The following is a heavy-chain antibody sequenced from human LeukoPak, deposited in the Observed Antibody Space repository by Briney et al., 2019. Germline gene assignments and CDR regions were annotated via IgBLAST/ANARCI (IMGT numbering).Heavy chain of an antibody. Sequence: PGGSLRLSCAASGFTFSSYGMHWIRQAPGKGLEWVAVIWYDGSNKYYADSVKGRFTISRDNSKNTLYLQMNSLRAEDTAVYYCARDQSLYYYYGMDVWGQGTTVTVSS. V-gene: IGHV3-33*01. CDR1: GFTFSSYG. J-gene: IGHJ6*02. CDR3: ARDQSLYYYYGMDV. CDR2: IWYDGSNK.